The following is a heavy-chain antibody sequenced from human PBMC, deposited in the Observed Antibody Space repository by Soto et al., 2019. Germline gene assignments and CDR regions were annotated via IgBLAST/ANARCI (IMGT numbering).Heavy chain of an antibody. V-gene: IGHV4-31*03. D-gene: IGHD3-16*02. CDR2: IYYSGST. Sequence: QVQLQESGPGLVKPSQTLSLTCTVSGGSISSGGYYWSWIRQHPGKGLEWIGYIYYSGSTYYNPSLKSRITISVDTSKNQSSLKLSSVTAADTAVYYCARDLGYYDYVWGSYRYPYGMDVWGQGTTVTVSS. J-gene: IGHJ6*02. CDR1: GGSISSGGYY. CDR3: ARDLGYYDYVWGSYRYPYGMDV.